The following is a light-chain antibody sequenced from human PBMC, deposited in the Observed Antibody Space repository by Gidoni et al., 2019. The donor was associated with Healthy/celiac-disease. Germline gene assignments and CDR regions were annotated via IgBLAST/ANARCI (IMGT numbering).Light chain of an antibody. CDR3: QQYNSYSSVT. Sequence: IQMTQYPSTLSASVGDRVTITCRSSQSISSWLAWYQQKPGKAPKLLIYKASSLERGVPSSFSGSGSGTEFTLTISSLQPDDFATYYCQQYNSYSSVTFGQGIKVEIK. CDR1: QSISSW. CDR2: KAS. V-gene: IGKV1-5*03. J-gene: IGKJ1*01.